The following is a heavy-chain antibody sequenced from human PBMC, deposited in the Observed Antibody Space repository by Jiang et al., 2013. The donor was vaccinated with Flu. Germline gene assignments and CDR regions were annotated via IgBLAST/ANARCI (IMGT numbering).Heavy chain of an antibody. D-gene: IGHD3-3*01. CDR1: GFTVSSNY. Sequence: QLLESGGGLVQPGGSLRLSCAASGFTVSSNYMSWVRQAPGKGLEWVSVIYSGGSTYYADSVKGRFTISRHNSKNTLYLQMNSLRAEDTAVYYCARAEDYDFWSGPINYYYYMDVWGKGTTVTVSS. V-gene: IGHV3-53*04. J-gene: IGHJ6*03. CDR2: IYSGGST. CDR3: ARAEDYDFWSGPINYYYYMDV.